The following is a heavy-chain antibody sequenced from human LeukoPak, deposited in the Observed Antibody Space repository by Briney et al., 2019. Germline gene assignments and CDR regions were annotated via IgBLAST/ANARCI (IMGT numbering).Heavy chain of an antibody. Sequence: GGSLRLSCAASGFTFSSYSMNWVRQAPGKGLEWVSSISSSSCYIYYADSVKGRFTISRDNAKNSLYLQMNSLRAEDTAVYYCARVDILTGLYYFDYWGQGTLVTVSS. CDR2: ISSSSCYI. CDR1: GFTFSSYS. J-gene: IGHJ4*02. CDR3: ARVDILTGLYYFDY. D-gene: IGHD3-9*01. V-gene: IGHV3-21*01.